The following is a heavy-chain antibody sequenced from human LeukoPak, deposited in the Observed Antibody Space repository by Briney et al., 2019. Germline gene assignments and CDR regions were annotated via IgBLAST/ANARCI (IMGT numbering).Heavy chain of an antibody. J-gene: IGHJ4*02. CDR3: ARGSDYYDSSGYPK. CDR1: GGSFSGYY. V-gene: IGHV4-34*01. Sequence: PSETLSLTCAVYGGSFSGYYWSWIRQPPGKGLEWIGEINHSGSTNYNPSLKSRVTISVDTSKNQFPLKLRSVTAADTAVYYCARGSDYYDSSGYPKWGQGTLVTVSS. D-gene: IGHD3-22*01. CDR2: INHSGST.